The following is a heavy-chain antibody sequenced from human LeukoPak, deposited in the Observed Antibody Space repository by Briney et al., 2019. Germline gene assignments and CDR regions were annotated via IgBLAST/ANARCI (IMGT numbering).Heavy chain of an antibody. CDR3: ATDQMYYYGSRSYSPFNH. J-gene: IGHJ4*02. CDR2: ISFIGNNK. CDR1: GFTFSTYG. Sequence: GGSLRLSCAASGFTFSTYGMQWVRQAPGKGLEWVALISFIGNNKYYADSVKGRFTISRDNSKNTLYLQMNSLRAEDTAVYYCATDQMYYYGSRSYSPFNHWGQGTLVTVSS. D-gene: IGHD3-10*01. V-gene: IGHV3-33*01.